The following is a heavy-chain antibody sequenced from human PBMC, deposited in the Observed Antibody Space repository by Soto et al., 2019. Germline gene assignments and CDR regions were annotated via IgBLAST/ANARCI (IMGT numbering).Heavy chain of an antibody. D-gene: IGHD3-10*01. CDR3: ARDYYYGSGSYYNEPEDAFDI. CDR1: GFTFSSYS. Sequence: EVPLVESGGGLVQPGGSLRLSCAASGFTFSSYSMNWVRQAPGKGLEWVSYISSSSSTIYYADSVKGRFTISRDNAKNSLYLQMNSLRAEDTAVYYCARDYYYGSGSYYNEPEDAFDIWGQGTMVTVSS. J-gene: IGHJ3*02. CDR2: ISSSSSTI. V-gene: IGHV3-48*01.